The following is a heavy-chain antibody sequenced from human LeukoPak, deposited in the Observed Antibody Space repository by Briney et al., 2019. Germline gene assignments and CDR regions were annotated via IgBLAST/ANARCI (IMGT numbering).Heavy chain of an antibody. V-gene: IGHV3-66*01. D-gene: IGHD2/OR15-2a*01. CDR3: ARGLSAGHYYYYYGMDV. CDR1: GFTVSSNY. J-gene: IGHJ6*02. CDR2: IYSGGST. Sequence: PGGSLRLSCAASGFTVSSNYMSWVRQAPGKGLEWVSVIYSGGSTCYADSVKGRFTISRDNSKNTLYLQMNSLRAEDTAVYYCARGLSAGHYYYYYGMDVWGQGTTVTVSS.